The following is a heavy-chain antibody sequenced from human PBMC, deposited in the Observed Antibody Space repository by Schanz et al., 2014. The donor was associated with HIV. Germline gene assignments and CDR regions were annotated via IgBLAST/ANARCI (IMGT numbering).Heavy chain of an antibody. CDR2: ISYDGSNK. V-gene: IGHV3-30*19. J-gene: IGHJ4*02. D-gene: IGHD4-4*01. CDR1: GFTFSSYG. Sequence: QVQLVESGGGVVQPWRSLRLSCAASGFTFSSYGMHWVRQAPGKGLEWVAVISYDGSNKYYADSVKGRFTISRDNSKNTLYLQMNSLRPEDTALYYCAKDIQDYSNSFDLWGQGTLVTVSA. CDR3: AKDIQDYSNSFDL.